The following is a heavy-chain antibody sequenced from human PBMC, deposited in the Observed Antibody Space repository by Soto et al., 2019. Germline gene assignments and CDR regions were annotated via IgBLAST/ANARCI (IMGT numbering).Heavy chain of an antibody. J-gene: IGHJ4*01. Sequence: QVQLVQSGAEVRKPGSSVKVSCRASGDTFKNYAISWVRQAPGQGLEWMGGIIPIFGKTDYAQTFHGRVPINGDESTDTAHMELRGLRSDDTALYYCATSGYNYGPFDYWGRGLLVTVSS. D-gene: IGHD2-15*01. CDR3: ATSGYNYGPFDY. CDR2: IIPIFGKT. V-gene: IGHV1-69*01. CDR1: GDTFKNYA.